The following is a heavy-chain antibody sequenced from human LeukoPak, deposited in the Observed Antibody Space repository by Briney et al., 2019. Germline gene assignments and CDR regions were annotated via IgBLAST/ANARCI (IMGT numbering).Heavy chain of an antibody. J-gene: IGHJ3*02. CDR1: GFTFSSYW. CDR3: ARVEISWYRQHGAFDI. V-gene: IGHV3-7*01. CDR2: IKQDGSEK. Sequence: GGSLRLSCAASGFTFSSYWMSWVRQAPGKGLEWVANIKQDGSEKYYVDSVKGRFTISRDNAKNSLYLQMNSLRAEDTAVYYCARVEISWYRQHGAFDIWGQGTMDTVSS. D-gene: IGHD6-13*01.